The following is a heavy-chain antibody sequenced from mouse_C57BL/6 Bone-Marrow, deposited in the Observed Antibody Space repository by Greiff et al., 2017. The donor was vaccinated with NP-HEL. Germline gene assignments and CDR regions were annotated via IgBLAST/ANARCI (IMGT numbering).Heavy chain of an antibody. CDR2: IDPENGDT. Sequence: EVKLQESGAELVRPGASVKLSCTASGFNIKDDYMHWVKQRPEQGLEWIGWIDPENGDTEYASKFQGKATITADPSSNTAYLPLSSLTSEDTAVYYCTTHTPLYYYGSSPFAYWGQGTLVTVSA. J-gene: IGHJ3*01. V-gene: IGHV14-4*01. CDR1: GFNIKDDY. D-gene: IGHD1-1*01. CDR3: TTHTPLYYYGSSPFAY.